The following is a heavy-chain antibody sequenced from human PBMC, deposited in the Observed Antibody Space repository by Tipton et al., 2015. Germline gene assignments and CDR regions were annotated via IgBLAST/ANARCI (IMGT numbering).Heavy chain of an antibody. V-gene: IGHV3-9*01. Sequence: RSLRLSCAASGFTFDQRAMHWARLSPGKGLEWVSGIGWSGGQIVYADSVKGRFTISRDNAKNALYLHMSSLRAEDTALYFCAKDVGYNFGHGGYLGDWGQGTLVTVSS. CDR2: IGWSGGQI. CDR3: AKDVGYNFGHGGYLGD. CDR1: GFTFDQRA. D-gene: IGHD5-18*01. J-gene: IGHJ4*02.